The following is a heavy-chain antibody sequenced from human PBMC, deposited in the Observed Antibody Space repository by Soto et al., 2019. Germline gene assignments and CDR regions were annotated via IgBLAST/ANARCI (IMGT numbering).Heavy chain of an antibody. CDR1: GFTFSDYY. J-gene: IGHJ6*02. CDR2: ISSSGSTI. D-gene: IGHD4-17*01. Sequence: QVQLVESGGGLVKPGGSLRLSCAASGFTFSDYYMSWIRQAPGKGLEWVSYISSSGSTIYYADSVKGRFTISRDNAKNSLYLQMNSLRAEDTVVYYCARELTTVSTNYYYGMDVWGQGTTVTVSS. V-gene: IGHV3-11*01. CDR3: ARELTTVSTNYYYGMDV.